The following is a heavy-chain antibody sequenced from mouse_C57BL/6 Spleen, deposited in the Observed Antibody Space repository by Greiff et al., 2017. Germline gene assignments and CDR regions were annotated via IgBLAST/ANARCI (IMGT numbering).Heavy chain of an antibody. V-gene: IGHV7-3*01. D-gene: IGHD2-1*01. Sequence: MLVESGGGLVQPGGSLSLSCAASGFTFTDYYMSWVRQPPGKALEWLGFIRNKANGYTKEYSASVKGRFTISRDNSQSILYLRMNALRAEDSAACYCARLYGNYVWYFDGWGTGTTVTVSS. J-gene: IGHJ1*03. CDR3: ARLYGNYVWYFDG. CDR2: IRNKANGYTK. CDR1: GFTFTDYY.